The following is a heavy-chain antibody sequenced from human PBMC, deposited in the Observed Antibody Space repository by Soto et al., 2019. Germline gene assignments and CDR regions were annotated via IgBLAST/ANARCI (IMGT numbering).Heavy chain of an antibody. V-gene: IGHV3-23*01. Sequence: GGSLRLSCAASGFTYSSCAMSWVRQAPAKGLEWVSGISGSGGGTYYADSVKGRFTISRDNSKNTLYLRMNSLRAEDTAVYYCAKDRSRSYGTGYPLGYFDCWGQGTLVTVPS. J-gene: IGHJ4*02. D-gene: IGHD2-8*02. CDR1: GFTYSSCA. CDR3: AKDRSRSYGTGYPLGYFDC. CDR2: ISGSGGGT.